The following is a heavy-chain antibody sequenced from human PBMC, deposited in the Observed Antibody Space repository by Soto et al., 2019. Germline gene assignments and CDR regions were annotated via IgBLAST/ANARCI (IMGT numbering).Heavy chain of an antibody. CDR1: GGTFSSYA. CDR3: ALTGSTVTMKDY. Sequence: QVQLVQSGAEVKKPGSSVKVSCKASGGTFSSYAISWVRHAPGQGLEWMGGIIPIFGTANYAQKFPGRVTITADESTSTAYMELRSLRSEDTAVYYCALTGSTVTMKDYWGQGTLVTVS. CDR2: IIPIFGTA. V-gene: IGHV1-69*01. J-gene: IGHJ4*02. D-gene: IGHD4-17*01.